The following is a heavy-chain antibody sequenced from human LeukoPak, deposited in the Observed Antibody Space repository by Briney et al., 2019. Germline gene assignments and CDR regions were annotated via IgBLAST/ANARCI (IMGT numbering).Heavy chain of an antibody. D-gene: IGHD3-22*01. CDR2: IDPSDSYT. CDR1: GYSFTSYW. V-gene: IGHV5-10-1*01. CDR3: ARRQFAYYYDSSGYFWFDP. Sequence: GESLKIACKGSGYSFTSYWISWVRQMPGKGLGWMGRIDPSDSYTNYSPSFQGHVTISADKSISTAYLQWSSLKASDTAMYYCARRQFAYYYDSSGYFWFDPWGQGTLVTVSS. J-gene: IGHJ5*02.